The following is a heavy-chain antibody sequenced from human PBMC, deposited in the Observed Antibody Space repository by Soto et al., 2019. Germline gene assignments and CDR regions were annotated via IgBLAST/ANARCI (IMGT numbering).Heavy chain of an antibody. CDR3: ARGGYRPPDVDTAMGSPCYDSSGYYY. V-gene: IGHV4-34*01. Sequence: ASETRPCTWSVSGSSISTYYWSRIRQPTGKGLWRRGQINHSGSTNYNPSLKSRVTISVDTSKNQFSLKLSSVTAADTAVYYCARGGYRPPDVDTAMGSPCYDSSGYYYWGQGTLVTVSS. J-gene: IGHJ4*02. CDR1: GSSISTYY. CDR2: INHSGST. D-gene: IGHD3-22*01.